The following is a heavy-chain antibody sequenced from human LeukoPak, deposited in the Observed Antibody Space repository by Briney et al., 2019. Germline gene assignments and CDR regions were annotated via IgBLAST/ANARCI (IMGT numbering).Heavy chain of an antibody. Sequence: SETLSLTCTVSGGSISSGDYYWSWIRQPPGKGLEWIGYIYYSGSTYYNPSLKSRVTISVDTSKNQFSLKLSSVTAADTAVYYCARVRRVVPAAMSYFDYWGQGTLVTVSS. CDR3: ARVRRVVPAAMSYFDY. CDR1: GGSISSGDYY. J-gene: IGHJ4*02. D-gene: IGHD2-2*01. CDR2: IYYSGST. V-gene: IGHV4-30-4*01.